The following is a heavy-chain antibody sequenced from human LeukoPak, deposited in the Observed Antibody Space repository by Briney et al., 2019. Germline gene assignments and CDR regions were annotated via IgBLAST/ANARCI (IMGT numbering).Heavy chain of an antibody. Sequence: ASVKVSCKASGYTFTGYYMHWVRQAPGQGLEWMGWINPNSGGTNYAQKFQGRVTMTEDTSTDTAYMELSSLRSEDTAVYYCATEITMIVNTNNWFDPWGQGTLVTVSS. CDR3: ATEITMIVNTNNWFDP. CDR1: GYTFTGYY. CDR2: INPNSGGT. V-gene: IGHV1-2*02. D-gene: IGHD3-22*01. J-gene: IGHJ5*02.